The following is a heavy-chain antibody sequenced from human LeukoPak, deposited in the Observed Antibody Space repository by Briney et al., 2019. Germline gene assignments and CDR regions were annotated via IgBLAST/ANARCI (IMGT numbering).Heavy chain of an antibody. V-gene: IGHV4-4*07. CDR3: ARGISDSSGQNWFDP. CDR1: GDSISDYY. CDR2: LHGSAAI. J-gene: IGHJ5*02. Sequence: SETLSLTCDIFGDSISDYYWSWIRQPAGKGLEWLGRLHGSAAIKYNPSLRSRLGLSGDTSKNQFSLKLSSVTAADTAVYYCARGISDSSGQNWFDPWGQGTLVTVSS. D-gene: IGHD3-22*01.